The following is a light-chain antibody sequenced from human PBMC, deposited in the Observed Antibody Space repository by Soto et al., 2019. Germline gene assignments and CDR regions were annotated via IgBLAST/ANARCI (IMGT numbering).Light chain of an antibody. CDR1: QSVGSNY. Sequence: EIVLTQFPGTLSLSPGERATLSCRASQSVGSNYLAWYQQRPGQPPNLLIFGASHRAPDIPDRFSGSGSGTDFTLTISRLEPEDFAVYYCQKYGTSPLTFGGGTKVDIK. CDR3: QKYGTSPLT. V-gene: IGKV3-20*01. CDR2: GAS. J-gene: IGKJ4*01.